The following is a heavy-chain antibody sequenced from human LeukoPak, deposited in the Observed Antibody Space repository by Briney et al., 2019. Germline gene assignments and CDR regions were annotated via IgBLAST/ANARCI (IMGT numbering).Heavy chain of an antibody. CDR1: GFTFSSYA. CDR2: ISGSGGST. D-gene: IGHD3-3*01. V-gene: IGHV3-23*01. J-gene: IGHJ4*02. CDR3: AKAGDTYYDFWSGYYSGCFDY. Sequence: GGSLRLSCAASGFTFSSYAMGWVRQAPGKGLEWVSAISGSGGSTYYADSVKGRFTISRDNSKNTLCLQMNSLRAEDTAVYYCAKAGDTYYDFWSGYYSGCFDYWGQGTLVTVSS.